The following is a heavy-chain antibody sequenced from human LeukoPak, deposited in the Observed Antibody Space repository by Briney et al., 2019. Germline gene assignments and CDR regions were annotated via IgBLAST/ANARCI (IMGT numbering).Heavy chain of an antibody. CDR2: IIPIFGTA. V-gene: IGHV1-69*13. Sequence: SVKVSCKASGGTFSSYAISWVRQAPGQGLEWMGGIIPIFGTANYAQKFQGRVTITADESTSTAYMELSSLRSEDTAVYYCASIAVPASAVYYYGMDVWGQGTTVTVSS. D-gene: IGHD6-13*01. J-gene: IGHJ6*02. CDR3: ASIAVPASAVYYYGMDV. CDR1: GGTFSSYA.